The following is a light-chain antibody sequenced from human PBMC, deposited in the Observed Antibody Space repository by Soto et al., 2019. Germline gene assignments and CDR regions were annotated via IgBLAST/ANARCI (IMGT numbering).Light chain of an antibody. CDR1: QSVSSNY. CDR3: QLYGSAPPRYT. J-gene: IGKJ2*01. CDR2: AAS. Sequence: EIVLTQSPGTLYLSPGERATLSCRASQSVSSNYLAWYQQKRGQAPRLLIFAASARATGIPDRFSGSGSGTDFTLTISRLEPEDFAVYFCQLYGSAPPRYTFAQGTKLEI. V-gene: IGKV3-20*01.